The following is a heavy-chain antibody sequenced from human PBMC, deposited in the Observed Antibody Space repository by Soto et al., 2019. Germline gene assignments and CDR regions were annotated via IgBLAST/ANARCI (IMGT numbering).Heavy chain of an antibody. J-gene: IGHJ4*02. Sequence: QVQLVQSGAEVKKPGSSVKVSCKASGGTFSSYSINWVRQAHGQGLEWMGEIIPIFGTANYAQKFQGRVTITADESTSTAYMELSSLRSEDTDVYYCARDGGRHSGGIDYWGQGTLVTVSS. CDR1: GGTFSSYS. V-gene: IGHV1-69*01. D-gene: IGHD1-26*01. CDR2: IIPIFGTA. CDR3: ARDGGRHSGGIDY.